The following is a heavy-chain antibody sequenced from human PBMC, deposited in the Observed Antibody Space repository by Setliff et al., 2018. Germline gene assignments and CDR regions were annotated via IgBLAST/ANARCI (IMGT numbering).Heavy chain of an antibody. CDR3: ARGPSPTVTPSRLIYFYHMDV. V-gene: IGHV1-69*13. D-gene: IGHD4-17*01. Sequence: ASVKVSCKASGGTFSSYAISWVRQAPGQGLEWMGGIIPIFGTANYAQKFQGRVTITADESTSTAYMELSSLRFDDTALYYCARGPSPTVTPSRLIYFYHMDVWGTGTTVTVSS. J-gene: IGHJ6*03. CDR1: GGTFSSYA. CDR2: IIPIFGTA.